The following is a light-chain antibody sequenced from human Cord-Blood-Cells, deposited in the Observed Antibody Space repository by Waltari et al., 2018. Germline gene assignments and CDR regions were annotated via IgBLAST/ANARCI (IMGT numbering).Light chain of an antibody. CDR3: QQYYSTPPT. V-gene: IGKV4-1*01. CDR2: WAS. Sequence: DIVMTQSPDSLAVPLGARATINCTSSPSVLYSSNNKNYLAWYQQKPGQPPKLLIYWASTRESGVPDRFSGSGSGTDFTLTISSLQAEDVAVYYCQQYYSTPPTFGQGTKVEIK. J-gene: IGKJ1*01. CDR1: PSVLYSSNNKNY.